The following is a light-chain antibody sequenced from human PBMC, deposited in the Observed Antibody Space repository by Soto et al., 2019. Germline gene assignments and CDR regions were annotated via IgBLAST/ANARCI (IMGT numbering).Light chain of an antibody. CDR3: QQYDNRPPT. Sequence: DIQMTQSPSSLSASVGDRVTITCQARQDISNYLNWYQQKPGKAPKLLIYDASNLETGVPSRFSGSGSGTDFTFTISSLQPEDIATYYCQQYDNRPPTFGQGTKVEIK. J-gene: IGKJ1*01. CDR1: QDISNY. CDR2: DAS. V-gene: IGKV1-33*01.